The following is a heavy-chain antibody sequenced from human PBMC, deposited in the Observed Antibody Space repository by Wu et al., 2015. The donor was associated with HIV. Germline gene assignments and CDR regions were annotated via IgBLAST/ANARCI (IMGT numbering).Heavy chain of an antibody. CDR1: GYSFTSYG. D-gene: IGHD3-3*01. Sequence: QVRLLQSGAEVKKPGASVKVSCKTSGYSFTSYGITWVRQAPGEGLEWMGWISTYNGNTRNSQKVQGRVTLTKDTATSTAYMELRSLRSDDTAVYYCARDHVGEWFYLYYFDYWGQGTLVTVSS. CDR3: ARDHVGEWFYLYYFDY. CDR2: ISTYNGNT. J-gene: IGHJ4*02. V-gene: IGHV1-18*01.